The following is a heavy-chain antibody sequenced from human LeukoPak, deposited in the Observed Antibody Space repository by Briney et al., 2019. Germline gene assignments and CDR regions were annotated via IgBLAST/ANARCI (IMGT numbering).Heavy chain of an antibody. CDR3: ARWAAAGTSGFDY. V-gene: IGHV1-46*01. CDR1: GYSFTSSY. J-gene: IGHJ4*02. Sequence: ASVKVSCKASGYSFTSSYIHWVRQAPGQGLEWMGIINPSGGSTSYAQKFQGRVAMTGDTSTSTVYMELSSLRSEDTAVYYCARWAAAGTSGFDYWGQGTLVTVSS. CDR2: INPSGGST. D-gene: IGHD6-13*01.